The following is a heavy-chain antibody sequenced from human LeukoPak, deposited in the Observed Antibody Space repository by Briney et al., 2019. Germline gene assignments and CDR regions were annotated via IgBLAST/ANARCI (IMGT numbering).Heavy chain of an antibody. CDR2: IKRETGGGTT. V-gene: IGHV3-15*01. D-gene: IGHD3-9*01. Sequence: GGSLRLSCAASGFTFSNAWMSWVRQAPGKGLEWVGRIKRETGGGTTDYAAPGKGRFTISRDDAKNMLYLQMNSLKTEDTAVYYCTTGAAPGYCSGGIASWGQGPLVRVSS. CDR1: GFTFSNAW. J-gene: IGHJ1*01. CDR3: TTGAAPGYCSGGIAS.